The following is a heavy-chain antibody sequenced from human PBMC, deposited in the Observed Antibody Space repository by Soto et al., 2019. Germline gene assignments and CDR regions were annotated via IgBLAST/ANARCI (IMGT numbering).Heavy chain of an antibody. CDR2: INPSGGST. Sequence: ASVKVSCKASGYTFTSYGISWVRQAPGQGLEWMGIINPSGGSTSYAQKFQGRVTMTRDTSTSTVYMELSSLRSEDTAVYYCARASSTYYYDSSRYYIDYWGQGTLVTVSS. V-gene: IGHV1-46*01. D-gene: IGHD3-22*01. J-gene: IGHJ4*02. CDR1: GYTFTSYG. CDR3: ARASSTYYYDSSRYYIDY.